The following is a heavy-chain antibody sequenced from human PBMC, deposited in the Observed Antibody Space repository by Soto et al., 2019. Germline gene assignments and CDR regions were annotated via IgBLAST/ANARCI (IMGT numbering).Heavy chain of an antibody. CDR3: ARSPLGYDYVRQTWREVGDSFDI. D-gene: IGHD3-16*01. Sequence: SETLSLTCAIYGASLGGFHWTWLRQAPGKGLEWIGELIHGGSTNYNPSLKSRVSFYLDTSKNQFSLHLMSVTAADTAVYYCARSPLGYDYVRQTWREVGDSFDIWGRGTMVTVSS. CDR1: GASLGGFH. V-gene: IGHV4-34*12. CDR2: LIHGGST. J-gene: IGHJ3*02.